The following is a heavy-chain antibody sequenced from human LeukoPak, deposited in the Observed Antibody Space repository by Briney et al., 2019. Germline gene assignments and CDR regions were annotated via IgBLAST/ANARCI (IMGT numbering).Heavy chain of an antibody. Sequence: GGSLRLSCAASGFTFSPYSMNWVRQAPGKGLEWVAYISSSGRFIYYADSVKGRFIISRDNANNSLHLQMNSLRVEDTAVYFCARDPGVPAAPLDYWGQGTLVAVSS. CDR2: ISSSGRFI. D-gene: IGHD2-2*01. CDR3: ARDPGVPAAPLDY. V-gene: IGHV3-21*01. CDR1: GFTFSPYS. J-gene: IGHJ4*02.